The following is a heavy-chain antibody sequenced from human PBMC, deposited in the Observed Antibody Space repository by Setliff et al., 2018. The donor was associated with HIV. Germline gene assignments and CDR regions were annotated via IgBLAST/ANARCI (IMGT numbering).Heavy chain of an antibody. J-gene: IGHJ3*01. CDR3: ARDSRGSGNFDV. Sequence: SETLSLTCTVSGVSSSSYHWSWLRQSPEKGLEWIGYVDTRGYAYYNPFFESRGTISRDMSKNQFSLRLTSVTAADTAVYYCARDSRGSGNFDVWGQGTMVTVSS. V-gene: IGHV4-4*08. CDR1: GVSSSSYH. D-gene: IGHD3-10*01. CDR2: VDTRGYA.